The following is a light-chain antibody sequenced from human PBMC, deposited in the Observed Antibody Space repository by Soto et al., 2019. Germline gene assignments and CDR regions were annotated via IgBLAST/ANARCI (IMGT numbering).Light chain of an antibody. CDR1: RGIGNY. CDR2: AAS. J-gene: IGKJ5*01. V-gene: IGKV1-27*01. CDR3: QSYNTARPT. Sequence: DIQVTQSPSSLSASVGDRVTITCRASRGIGNYLAWYQQKPGKVPNLLIYAASALQSGVSSRFSGSGSGTDFTLTISSLQPGDVATYYCQSYNTARPTSGQGTRLEIK.